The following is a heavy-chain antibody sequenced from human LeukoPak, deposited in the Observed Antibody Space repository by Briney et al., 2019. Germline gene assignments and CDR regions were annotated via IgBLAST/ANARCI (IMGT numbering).Heavy chain of an antibody. J-gene: IGHJ4*02. CDR3: ARRGYYGSGSYPD. CDR1: VYTFTSYS. D-gene: IGHD3-10*01. CDR2: MKPNSGNT. Sequence: ASVNVSCKPSVYTFTSYSISWVRHAPQQGLEWVGWMKPNSGNTGSAQKFRGSVTMTRNTSISPAYMELSSLGSEDAAVYYCARRGYYGSGSYPDWGQGTLVTVSS. V-gene: IGHV1-8*02.